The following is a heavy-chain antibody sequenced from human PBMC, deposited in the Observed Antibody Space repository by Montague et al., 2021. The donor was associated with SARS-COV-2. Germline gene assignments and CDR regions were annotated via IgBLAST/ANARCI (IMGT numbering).Heavy chain of an antibody. CDR1: GGSISSYY. D-gene: IGHD7-27*01. CDR2: MSYSGTT. CDR3: ARGRDQLGWFDP. V-gene: IGHV4-59*01. J-gene: IGHJ5*02. Sequence: SEILSLTCTASGGSISSYYWSWIRQPPGKGLEWIGYMSYSGTTNYNPSLRSRLTMSIDTSKDQLSLKLSSLTAADAAVYYCARGRDQLGWFDPWGQGTLVSVSS.